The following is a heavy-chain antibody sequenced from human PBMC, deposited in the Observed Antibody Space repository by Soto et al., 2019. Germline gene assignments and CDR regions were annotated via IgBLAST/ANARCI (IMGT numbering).Heavy chain of an antibody. J-gene: IGHJ3*02. CDR3: ARGDYGDPMDAFDI. V-gene: IGHV1-3*01. CDR2: INAGNGNT. D-gene: IGHD4-17*01. Sequence: QVQLVQSGAEVKKPGASVKVSCKASGYTFTSYAMHWVRQAPGQRLEWMGWINAGNGNTKYSQKFQGRDTITRDTSASTAYMELSSLRSEDTAVYYCARGDYGDPMDAFDIWGQGTMVTVSS. CDR1: GYTFTSYA.